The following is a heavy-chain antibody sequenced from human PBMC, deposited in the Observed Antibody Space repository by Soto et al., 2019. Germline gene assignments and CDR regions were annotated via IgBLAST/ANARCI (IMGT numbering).Heavy chain of an antibody. CDR1: GFTFSSYG. V-gene: IGHV3-30*18. J-gene: IGHJ4*02. D-gene: IGHD3-22*01. Sequence: QVQLVESGGGVVQPGRSLRLSCAASGFTFSSYGMHWVRQAPGKGLEWVAVVLYDGRNKYYADSVKGRFTISRDNSKNTVYLQMNSLRDEDTAVYYCAKAGYYDSSGYYELDYWGQGTLVTVSS. CDR2: VLYDGRNK. CDR3: AKAGYYDSSGYYELDY.